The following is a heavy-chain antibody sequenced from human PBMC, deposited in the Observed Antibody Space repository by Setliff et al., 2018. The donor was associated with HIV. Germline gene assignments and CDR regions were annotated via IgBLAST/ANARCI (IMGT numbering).Heavy chain of an antibody. J-gene: IGHJ1*01. CDR2: MYSGGST. CDR3: ARGSMISGDFQH. V-gene: IGHV3-53*01. CDR1: GLPLGDYS. D-gene: IGHD3-16*01. Sequence: GSLRLSCAASGLPLGDYSMVWVRQAPGTGLEWVSIMYSGGSTYYADSVKGRFTISRDNSKNTLYLQMKTLRVEDTAVYYCARGSMISGDFQHWGQGTLVTVSS.